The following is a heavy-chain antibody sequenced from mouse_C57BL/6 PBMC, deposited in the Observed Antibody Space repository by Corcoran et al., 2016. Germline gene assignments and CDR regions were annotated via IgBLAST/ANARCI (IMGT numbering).Heavy chain of an antibody. V-gene: IGHV3-6*01. CDR3: ARGNYPFAY. D-gene: IGHD1-1*02. CDR1: GYSVPSGYY. CDR2: ISYDGSN. Sequence: DVQLKESGPGLVKPSQSLSLTCSVSGYSVPSGYYWNWIRQFPGNELDWMGYISYDGSNNYNPSLKNRISITRDTSKNQFFLKLNSVTTEDTATYYCARGNYPFAYWGQGTLVTVSA. J-gene: IGHJ3*01.